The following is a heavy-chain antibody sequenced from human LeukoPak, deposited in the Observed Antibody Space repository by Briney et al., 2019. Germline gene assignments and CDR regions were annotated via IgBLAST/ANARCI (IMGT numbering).Heavy chain of an antibody. V-gene: IGHV1-18*01. Sequence: ASVKVTCKASGYTFTSYGISWVRQAPGQGLEWMGWISVYNGNTIYAEKLQGRVTVTTDTSTTTAYMELRSLRSDDTAVYYCARAQTTGFGESIDYWGQGTLVTVSS. CDR1: GYTFTSYG. CDR2: ISVYNGNT. D-gene: IGHD3-10*01. CDR3: ARAQTTGFGESIDY. J-gene: IGHJ4*02.